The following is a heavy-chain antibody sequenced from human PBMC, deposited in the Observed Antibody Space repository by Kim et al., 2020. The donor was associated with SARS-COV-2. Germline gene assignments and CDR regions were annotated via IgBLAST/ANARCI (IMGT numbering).Heavy chain of an antibody. CDR3: ARDRCSGGSCYARN. J-gene: IGHJ4*02. Sequence: APKFHGRVTITADESTSTAYMELRSLRSEDTAVYYCARDRCSGGSCYARNWGQGTLVTVSS. V-gene: IGHV1-69*01. D-gene: IGHD2-15*01.